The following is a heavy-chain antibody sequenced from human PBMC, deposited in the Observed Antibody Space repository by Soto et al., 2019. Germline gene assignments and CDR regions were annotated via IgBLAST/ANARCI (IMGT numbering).Heavy chain of an antibody. D-gene: IGHD3-10*01. V-gene: IGHV5-10-1*01. CDR3: ARHHYGPGSYYEFDY. Sequence: GESLKISCEGSGYSFTSYWISWVRQMPGKGLEWMGRIDPSDSYTNYSPSFQGHVTISADKSISTAYLQWSSLKASDTAMYYCARHHYGPGSYYEFDYWGQGTLVPVSS. CDR1: GYSFTSYW. CDR2: IDPSDSYT. J-gene: IGHJ4*02.